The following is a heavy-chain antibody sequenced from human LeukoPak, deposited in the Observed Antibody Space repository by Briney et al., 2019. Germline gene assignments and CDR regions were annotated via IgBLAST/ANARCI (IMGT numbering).Heavy chain of an antibody. D-gene: IGHD2-2*01. Sequence: SETLSLTCTVSGGSISSYYWSWIRQPPWKGLEWIGYIYYSGSTNYNPSLKSRVTISVDTSKNQFSLKLSSVTAADTAVYYCARAVVPAAKLDYWGQGTLVTVSS. J-gene: IGHJ4*02. CDR3: ARAVVPAAKLDY. CDR2: IYYSGST. V-gene: IGHV4-59*01. CDR1: GGSISSYY.